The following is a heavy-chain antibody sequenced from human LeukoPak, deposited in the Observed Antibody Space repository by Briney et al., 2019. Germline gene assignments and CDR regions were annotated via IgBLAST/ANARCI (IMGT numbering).Heavy chain of an antibody. Sequence: SETLSLTCAVSGGSISSHYWSWIRQPPGKGLEWIGYIYYSGSTNYNPSLKSRVTISVDTSKNQFSLKLISVTAADTAVYYCARDRLYGDYYYYGMDVWGQGTTVTVSS. CDR2: IYYSGST. J-gene: IGHJ6*02. CDR3: ARDRLYGDYYYYGMDV. CDR1: GGSISSHY. D-gene: IGHD4-17*01. V-gene: IGHV4-59*11.